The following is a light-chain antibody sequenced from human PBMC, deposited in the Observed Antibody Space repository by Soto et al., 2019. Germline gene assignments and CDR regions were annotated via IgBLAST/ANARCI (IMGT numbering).Light chain of an antibody. CDR1: SGHSSYA. CDR2: LNSDGSH. Sequence: QAVVTQSPSASASLGASVKLTCTLSSGHSSYAIAWHQQQPEKGPRYLMKLNSDGSHSKGDGIPDRFSGSSSGAERYLTISSLQSEDEADYYCQTWGTVPKVFGGGTKLTVL. CDR3: QTWGTVPKV. V-gene: IGLV4-69*01. J-gene: IGLJ2*01.